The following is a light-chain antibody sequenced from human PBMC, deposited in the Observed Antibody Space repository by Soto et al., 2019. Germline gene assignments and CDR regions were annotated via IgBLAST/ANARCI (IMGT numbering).Light chain of an antibody. CDR2: DAS. J-gene: IGKJ1*01. V-gene: IGKV1-5*01. Sequence: DIQVTQSPPTLSASVGDRVTITCRASQSISKWLAWHQQKPGKAPKLLIYDASSLQSGVPPRFSGSGSGTEFTLTIRSLQPDDIATYYCQQYSSYSAWTFGEGTKVDIK. CDR1: QSISKW. CDR3: QQYSSYSAWT.